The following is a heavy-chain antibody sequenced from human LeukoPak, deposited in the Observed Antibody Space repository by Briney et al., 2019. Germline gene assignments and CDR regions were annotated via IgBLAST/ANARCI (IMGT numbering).Heavy chain of an antibody. V-gene: IGHV4-30-2*01. CDR3: ARERRDLGYCSGGSCYYFDY. CDR1: GGSISSGGYS. CDR2: IYHSGST. Sequence: SETLSLTCAVSGGSISSGGYSWRWIRQPPGKGLEWIGYIYHSGSTYYNPSLKSRVTISVDRSKNQFSLKLSSVTAADTAVYYCARERRDLGYCSGGSCYYFDYWGQGTLVTVSS. D-gene: IGHD2-15*01. J-gene: IGHJ4*02.